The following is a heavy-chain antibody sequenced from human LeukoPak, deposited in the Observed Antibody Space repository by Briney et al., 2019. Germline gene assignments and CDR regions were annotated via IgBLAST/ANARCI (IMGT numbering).Heavy chain of an antibody. J-gene: IGHJ4*02. CDR1: GFSFSSYA. Sequence: GGSLRLSCAATGFSFSSYALSWVRQARGKWLEWVSAISSGGDRTYYADSVTGRFTISRDNSKDMLFLQMSSLRAEDAAMYYCTREAIAKGYAYDWGQGTLVTVFS. V-gene: IGHV3-23*01. CDR3: TREAIAKGYAYD. CDR2: ISSGGDRT. D-gene: IGHD3-16*01.